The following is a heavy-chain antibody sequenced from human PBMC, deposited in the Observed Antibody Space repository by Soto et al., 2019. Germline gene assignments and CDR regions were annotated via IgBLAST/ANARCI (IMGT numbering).Heavy chain of an antibody. J-gene: IGHJ6*03. V-gene: IGHV3-7*01. Sequence: GGSLRLSCAATGFTFSSYWMSWVRQAPGKGLEWVANIKQDGSEKYYVDSVKGRFTISRDNAKNSLYLQMNSLRAEDTAVYYCARDNLIAVAGTYYMGVWGKGTTVTVSS. CDR3: ARDNLIAVAGTYYMGV. CDR1: GFTFSSYW. CDR2: IKQDGSEK. D-gene: IGHD6-19*01.